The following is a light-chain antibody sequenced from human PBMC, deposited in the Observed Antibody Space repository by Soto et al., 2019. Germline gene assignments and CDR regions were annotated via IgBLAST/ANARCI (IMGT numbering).Light chain of an antibody. V-gene: IGKV3-20*01. CDR2: GTS. J-gene: IGKJ2*01. CDR3: QQYGSSPNT. Sequence: EIVLTQSPGTLSLSPGERVTLSCRASQSVSSNYLAWYQQKLGQAPSLIIFGTSTRATGIPDRFSGSGSVTDFTLTISRLEPEDFAVYYCQQYGSSPNTFGQGTKLEIK. CDR1: QSVSSNY.